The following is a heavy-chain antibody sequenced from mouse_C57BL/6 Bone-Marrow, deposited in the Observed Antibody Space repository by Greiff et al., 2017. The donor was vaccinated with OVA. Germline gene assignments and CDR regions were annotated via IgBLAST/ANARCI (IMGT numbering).Heavy chain of an antibody. CDR1: GFTFTDYY. D-gene: IGHD4-1*01. CDR3: ARFELGKWYFDV. CDR2: VYPYNGGT. J-gene: IGHJ1*03. V-gene: IGHV1-36*01. Sequence: EVQRVESGPVLVKPGPSVKISCKASGFTFTDYYMHWVKQSHGKSLEWIGLVYPYNGGTSYNQKFKGKATLTVDTSSSTAYMELNSLTSEDSAVYYCARFELGKWYFDVWGTGTTVTVSS.